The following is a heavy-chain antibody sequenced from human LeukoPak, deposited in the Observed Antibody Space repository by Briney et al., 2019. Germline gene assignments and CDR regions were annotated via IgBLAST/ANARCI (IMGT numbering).Heavy chain of an antibody. CDR3: ARGGKASMTMKVVGPRGTFDY. CDR1: GFIFSNYA. Sequence: GGSLRLSCAASGFIFSNYAMNWVRQAPGKGLEWVSYISSSSSTIYYADSVKGRFTISRDNAKNSLFLQMNSLRAEDTAVYYCARGGKASMTMKVVGPRGTFDYWGQGTLVTVSS. V-gene: IGHV3-48*01. CDR2: ISSSSSTI. J-gene: IGHJ4*02. D-gene: IGHD3-22*01.